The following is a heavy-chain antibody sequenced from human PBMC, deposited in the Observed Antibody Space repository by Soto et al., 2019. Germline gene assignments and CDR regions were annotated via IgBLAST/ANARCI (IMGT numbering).Heavy chain of an antibody. D-gene: IGHD5-18*01. CDR3: AGGYSYPYYYYHGMDV. Sequence: SETLSLTCAVYGGSFSGYYWSWIRQPPGKGLEWIGEINHSGSTNYNPSLKSRVTISVDTSKNQFSLKLSSVTAADTAVYYCAGGYSYPYYYYHGMDVWGQGTTVTVSS. CDR2: INHSGST. V-gene: IGHV4-34*01. CDR1: GGSFSGYY. J-gene: IGHJ6*02.